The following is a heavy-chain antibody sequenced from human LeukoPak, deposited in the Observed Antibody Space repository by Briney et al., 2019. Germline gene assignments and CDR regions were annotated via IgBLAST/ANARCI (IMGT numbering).Heavy chain of an antibody. Sequence: GGSLRLSCAASGFTFSSYGMHWVRQAPGKGLEWVALISYDGSINDYADSVKGRFTISRDNSKNTLYLQMNSLRADDTAMYYCARGSYSSSWKTFDYWGQGTLVTVSS. CDR2: ISYDGSIN. CDR3: ARGSYSSSWKTFDY. CDR1: GFTFSSYG. J-gene: IGHJ4*02. D-gene: IGHD6-13*01. V-gene: IGHV3-30*03.